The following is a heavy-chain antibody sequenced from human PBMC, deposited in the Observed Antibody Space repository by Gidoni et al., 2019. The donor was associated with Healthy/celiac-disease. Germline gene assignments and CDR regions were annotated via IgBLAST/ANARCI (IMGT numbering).Heavy chain of an antibody. CDR3: AKDSTRGGCGHGMDV. V-gene: IGHV3-9*01. Sequence: EVQLVESGGGLVQPGRSLRLSCAASGFTFDDYAMHWVRQAPGKGLEWVSGISCHSGSIGYADSVKGRFTISRDNAKNSLYLKMNSLRAEDTAVYYCAKDSTRGGCGHGMDVWGQGTTVTVSS. D-gene: IGHD2-21*01. CDR2: ISCHSGSI. CDR1: GFTFDDYA. J-gene: IGHJ6*02.